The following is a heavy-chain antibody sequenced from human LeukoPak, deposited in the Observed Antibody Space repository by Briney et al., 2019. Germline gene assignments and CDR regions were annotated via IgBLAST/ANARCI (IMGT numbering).Heavy chain of an antibody. V-gene: IGHV1-8*02. Sequence: ASVKVSCKASGYTFASYGITWVGQAPGKGLEWMGWMNPNSGNTGYAQKFQGRVTMTRNTSISTAYMELSSLRSEDTAVYYCAGGREPKNKYFQHWGQGTLLTVSS. J-gene: IGHJ1*01. CDR3: AGGREPKNKYFQH. CDR2: MNPNSGNT. D-gene: IGHD2/OR15-2a*01. CDR1: GYTFASYG.